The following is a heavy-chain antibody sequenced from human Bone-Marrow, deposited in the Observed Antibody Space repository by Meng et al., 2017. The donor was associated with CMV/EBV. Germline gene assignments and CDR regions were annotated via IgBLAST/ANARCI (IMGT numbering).Heavy chain of an antibody. D-gene: IGHD2-2*02. CDR2: IIPILGIA. CDR3: ARECSSTSCYTGRQDAEYFQH. V-gene: IGHV1-69*10. J-gene: IGHJ1*01. CDR1: GGTFSSYA. Sequence: SVKVSCKASGGTFSSYAISWVRQAPGQGLEWVGGIIPILGIANYAQKFQGRVTITADKSTSTAYMELSSLRSEDTAVYYCARECSSTSCYTGRQDAEYFQHWGQGTLVTVSS.